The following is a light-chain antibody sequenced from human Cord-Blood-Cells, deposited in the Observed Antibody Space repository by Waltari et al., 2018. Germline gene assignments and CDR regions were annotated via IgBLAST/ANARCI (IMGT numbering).Light chain of an antibody. CDR2: GKN. Sequence: SSELTQDPAVSVALGQTVRITCQVDSLRSYDASRYQQKPGQAPVLVIYGKNNRPSGIPDRFSGSSSGNTASLTITGAQAEDEADYYCNSRDSSGNLWVFGGGTKLTVL. CDR3: NSRDSSGNLWV. J-gene: IGLJ3*02. CDR1: SLRSYD. V-gene: IGLV3-19*01.